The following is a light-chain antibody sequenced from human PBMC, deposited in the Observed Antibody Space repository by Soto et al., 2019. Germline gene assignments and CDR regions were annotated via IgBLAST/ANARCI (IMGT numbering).Light chain of an antibody. J-gene: IGLJ1*01. CDR1: SSNIGSNY. Sequence: QSLLTPPPSACGTPGQRVTISCSGSSSNIGSNYVYWYQQLPGTAPKLLIYSNNNRPSGVSNRFSGYKYGNTAYLTISGLQVEDEAEYFCFSFTPTSTHVFGTGTKVTV. CDR3: FSFTPTSTHV. V-gene: IGLV1-47*01. CDR2: SNN.